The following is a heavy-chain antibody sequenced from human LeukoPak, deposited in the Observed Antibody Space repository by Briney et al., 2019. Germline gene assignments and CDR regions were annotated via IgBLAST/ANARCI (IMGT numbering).Heavy chain of an antibody. CDR2: MYASGST. CDR1: GGSISNYY. J-gene: IGHJ4*02. D-gene: IGHD5-24*01. Sequence: SETLSLTCTVSGGSISNYYWSWIRQPAGEGLEWIGRMYASGSTSYNPSLKSRVTMSGDTSQNQFSLKLSSVTAADTAVYYCAASTEGLQVDYWGQGTLVTVSS. CDR3: AASTEGLQVDY. V-gene: IGHV4-4*07.